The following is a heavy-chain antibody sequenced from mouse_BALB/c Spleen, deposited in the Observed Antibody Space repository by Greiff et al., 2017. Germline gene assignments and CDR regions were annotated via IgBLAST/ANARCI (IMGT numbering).Heavy chain of an antibody. Sequence: VQLQQSGPELMKPGASVKISCKASGYSFTSYYMHWVKQSHGKSLEWIGYIDPFNGGTSYNQKFKGKATLTVDKSSSTAYMHLSRLTSEDSAVYYCARREAKKGFAYWGQGTLVTVSA. D-gene: IGHD3-2*02. V-gene: IGHV1S135*01. CDR3: ARREAKKGFAY. CDR1: GYSFTSYY. CDR2: IDPFNGGT. J-gene: IGHJ3*01.